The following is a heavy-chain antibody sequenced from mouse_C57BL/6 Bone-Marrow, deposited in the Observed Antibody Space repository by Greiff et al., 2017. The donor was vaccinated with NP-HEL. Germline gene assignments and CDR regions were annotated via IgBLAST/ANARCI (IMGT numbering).Heavy chain of an antibody. CDR1: GYAFSSSW. Sequence: VKVVESGPELVKPGASVKISCKASGYAFSSSWMNWVKQRPGKGLEWIGRIYPGDGDTNYNGKFKGKATLTADKSSSTAYMQLSSLTSEDSAVYFCARGGTTGDFDYWGQGTTLTVSS. CDR2: IYPGDGDT. CDR3: ARGGTTGDFDY. J-gene: IGHJ2*01. V-gene: IGHV1-82*01. D-gene: IGHD1-1*01.